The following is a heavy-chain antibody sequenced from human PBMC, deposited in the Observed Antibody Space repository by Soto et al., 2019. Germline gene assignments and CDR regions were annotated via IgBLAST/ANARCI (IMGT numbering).Heavy chain of an antibody. D-gene: IGHD6-19*01. CDR2: IKQDGSEK. Sequence: GGSLRLSCAASGFTFSSYWMSWVRQAPGKGLEWVANIKQDGSEKYYVDSVKGRFTISRDNAKNSLYLQMNSLRAEDTAVYYCARVFLGPLAVADRNVPYYFDYWGQGTLVTVSS. J-gene: IGHJ4*02. CDR1: GFTFSSYW. CDR3: ARVFLGPLAVADRNVPYYFDY. V-gene: IGHV3-7*05.